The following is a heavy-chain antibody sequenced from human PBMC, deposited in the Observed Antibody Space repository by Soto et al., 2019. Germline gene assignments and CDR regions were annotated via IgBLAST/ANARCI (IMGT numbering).Heavy chain of an antibody. D-gene: IGHD1-26*01. CDR3: AKETSSGRYWY. CDR1: GFTFSSYG. Sequence: QVQLVESGGGVVQPGRSLRLSCAASGFTFSSYGMHWVRQAPGKGLEWVAVISYDGSNKYYADSVKGRFTISRDNSKNTLYLQMNSLRAEDTAVYYCAKETSSGRYWYWGQGTLVTVSS. CDR2: ISYDGSNK. J-gene: IGHJ4*02. V-gene: IGHV3-30*18.